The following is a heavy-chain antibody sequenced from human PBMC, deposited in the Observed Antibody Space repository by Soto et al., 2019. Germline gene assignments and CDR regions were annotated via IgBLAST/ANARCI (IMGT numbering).Heavy chain of an antibody. CDR2: ISDTGGST. CDR1: GFNFNNFA. V-gene: IGHV3-64*02. J-gene: IGHJ5*01. D-gene: IGHD4-17*01. Sequence: GGSLRLSCAGSGFNFNNFAMHWVRQAPGTGLEYVSSISDTGGSTFHADSVKGRFIISRDNSKNTLFLQMSSLTVEDTAVYYCAKGGDYDSWGQGTPVTVSS. CDR3: AKGGDYDS.